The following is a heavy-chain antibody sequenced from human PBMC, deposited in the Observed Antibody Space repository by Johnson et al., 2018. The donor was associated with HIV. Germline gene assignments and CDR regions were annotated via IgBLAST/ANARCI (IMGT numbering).Heavy chain of an antibody. Sequence: VQVVESGGGLIQPGGSLRLSCAASGFTVSSNYMSWVRQAPGKGLEWVSVIYSGGSTYYADSVKGRFTISRDNSKNTLYIKMNSLRAEDTAVYYCARLSVAGDAFDIWGQGTMVTVSS. CDR2: IYSGGST. CDR3: ARLSVAGDAFDI. D-gene: IGHD6-19*01. V-gene: IGHV3-53*01. J-gene: IGHJ3*02. CDR1: GFTVSSNY.